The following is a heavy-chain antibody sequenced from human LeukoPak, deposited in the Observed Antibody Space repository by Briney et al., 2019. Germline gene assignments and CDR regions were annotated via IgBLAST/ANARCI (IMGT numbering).Heavy chain of an antibody. CDR1: GFTFSSYA. J-gene: IGHJ4*02. V-gene: IGHV3-23*01. Sequence: GGSLRLSCAASGFTFSSYAMSWVRQAPGKGLEWVSAISGSGGSTYYADSVKGRFTISRDNSKNTLYLQMNSLRAEDTAVYYCAKDSLGEYYYDSSGQIGGDYWGQGTLVTVSS. D-gene: IGHD3-22*01. CDR3: AKDSLGEYYYDSSGQIGGDY. CDR2: ISGSGGST.